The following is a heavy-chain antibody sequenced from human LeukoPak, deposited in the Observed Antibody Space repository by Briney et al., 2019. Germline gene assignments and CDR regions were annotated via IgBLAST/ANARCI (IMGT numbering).Heavy chain of an antibody. J-gene: IGHJ4*02. Sequence: GGSLRLSCAASGSTFTNFAMRWVRQAPGKGLEWVAVIWYDGSNKYYADSVKGRFTISRDNSKNTLYLQMNSLRAEDTAVYYCARERGTMYFDYWGQGTLVAVSS. CDR3: ARERGTMYFDY. CDR1: GSTFTNFA. CDR2: IWYDGSNK. V-gene: IGHV3-33*08. D-gene: IGHD3-10*01.